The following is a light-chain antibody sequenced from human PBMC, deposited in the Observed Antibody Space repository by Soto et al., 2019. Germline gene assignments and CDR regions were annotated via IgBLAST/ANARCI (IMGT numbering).Light chain of an antibody. J-gene: IGKJ1*01. Sequence: EVVMTQSPATLSVSPGERATLSCRASQSVNANLAWYQQKPGQAPRLLIHGASNRATGIPARFSGSGFGTECILTISSLQSEDFAVYYCQRYNTWLWTFGQGTKVEI. CDR3: QRYNTWLWT. CDR2: GAS. CDR1: QSVNAN. V-gene: IGKV3-15*01.